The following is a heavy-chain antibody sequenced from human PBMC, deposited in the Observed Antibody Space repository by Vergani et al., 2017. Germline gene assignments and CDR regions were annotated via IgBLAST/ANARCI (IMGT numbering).Heavy chain of an antibody. CDR1: GFTFSSYA. D-gene: IGHD2-2*01. CDR2: IRYDGSNK. CDR3: ARRDIVVVPAAPPGYYYYGMDV. V-gene: IGHV3-33*08. J-gene: IGHJ6*02. Sequence: QVQLVESGGGVVQPGRSLRLSCAASGFTFSSYAMHWVRQAPGKGLEWVAFIRYDGSNKYYADSVKGRFTISRDNAKNSLYLQINSLRAEDTAVYYCARRDIVVVPAAPPGYYYYGMDVWGQGTTVTVSS.